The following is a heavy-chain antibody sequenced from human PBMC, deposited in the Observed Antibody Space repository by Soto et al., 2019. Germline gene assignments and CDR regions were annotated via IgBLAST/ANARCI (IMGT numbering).Heavy chain of an antibody. V-gene: IGHV4-59*01. Sequence: LSLTCTVSGGSISSYYWSWIRQPPGKGLEWIGYIYYSGSTNSNPSLKGRVTISVDTSKNQFSLKLSSVTAADTAVYYCARDSKRGYSGYDKLDYWGQGTLVTVSS. CDR1: GGSISSYY. CDR2: IYYSGST. CDR3: ARDSKRGYSGYDKLDY. D-gene: IGHD5-12*01. J-gene: IGHJ4*02.